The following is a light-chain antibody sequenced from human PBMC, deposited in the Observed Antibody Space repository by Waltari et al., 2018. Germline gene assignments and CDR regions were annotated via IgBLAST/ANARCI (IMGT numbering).Light chain of an antibody. CDR3: QQSFSSPWT. Sequence: EVVLTQSPATLSLFPGERAILSCRASQSVSRSLAWYQQKPGLAPRLLIYDASNRATGIPARFSGSGSGTDFTLTVTNLQPDDFAIYFCQQSFSSPWTFGQGTRV. CDR2: DAS. V-gene: IGKV3-11*01. J-gene: IGKJ1*01. CDR1: QSVSRS.